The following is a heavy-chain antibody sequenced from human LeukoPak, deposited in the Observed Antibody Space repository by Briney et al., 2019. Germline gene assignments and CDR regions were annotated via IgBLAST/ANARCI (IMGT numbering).Heavy chain of an antibody. CDR3: AREHSSSWDQFGY. Sequence: GASVKVSCKASGYSFVGYGITWVRQAPGQGLEWMGWFNPENGNTNYAQKVQGRVTMTADTSTSTSYMELRSLRSHDTAVYYCAREHSSSWDQFGYWGQGTLVTVSS. CDR1: GYSFVGYG. J-gene: IGHJ4*02. D-gene: IGHD6-13*01. CDR2: FNPENGNT. V-gene: IGHV1-18*01.